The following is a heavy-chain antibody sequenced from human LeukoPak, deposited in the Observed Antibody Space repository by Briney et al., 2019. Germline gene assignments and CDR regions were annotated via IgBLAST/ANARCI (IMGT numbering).Heavy chain of an antibody. Sequence: GGSLRLSCAASGFTFSSYAMSWVRQAPGKGLEWVSAISGSGGSTYYADSVKGRFTISRDNSKNTLYLQMNSLRAEDTAVYYCAKDSGWQWQPRAWFDPWGQGTLVTVSS. CDR3: AKDSGWQWQPRAWFDP. CDR1: GFTFSSYA. CDR2: ISGSGGST. V-gene: IGHV3-23*01. D-gene: IGHD6-19*01. J-gene: IGHJ5*02.